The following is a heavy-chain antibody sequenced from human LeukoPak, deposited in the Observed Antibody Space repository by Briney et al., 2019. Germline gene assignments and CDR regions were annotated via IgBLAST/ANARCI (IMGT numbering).Heavy chain of an antibody. J-gene: IGHJ4*02. D-gene: IGHD6-13*01. V-gene: IGHV3-23*01. CDR3: AKDVDSSNWSAGY. Sequence: GGSLRLSCAASGFTFSSYAMSWVRQPPGKGLEWVSGISGSGGSTYYADSVKGRFTISRDNSKNTLYLQMSSLRAEDTAVYYCAKDVDSSNWSAGYWGQGTLVTVSS. CDR1: GFTFSSYA. CDR2: ISGSGGST.